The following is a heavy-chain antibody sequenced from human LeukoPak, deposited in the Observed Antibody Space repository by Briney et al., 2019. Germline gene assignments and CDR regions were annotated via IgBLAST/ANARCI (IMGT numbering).Heavy chain of an antibody. D-gene: IGHD3-22*01. Sequence: SETLSLTCSVSGGSISSSSYCWVWVRQPPGKGXXXXXXXXXSGSTYYNPSLKSRVTISVDTSKNQFSLKLSSVTAADTAVYYCARLPDNYYDSSGYPYYFDYWGQGTLVTVSS. V-gene: IGHV4-39*01. J-gene: IGHJ4*02. CDR3: ARLPDNYYDSSGYPYYFDY. CDR1: GGSISSSSYC. CDR2: XXXSGST.